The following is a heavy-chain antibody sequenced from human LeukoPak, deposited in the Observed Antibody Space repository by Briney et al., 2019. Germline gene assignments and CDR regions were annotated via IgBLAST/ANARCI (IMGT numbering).Heavy chain of an antibody. CDR1: GFTFSSYW. V-gene: IGHV3-7*01. CDR2: IKQDGSEK. J-gene: IGHJ4*02. CDR3: ARLTKVNWYCSTTSCYYFDY. Sequence: PGGSLRLSCAASGFTFSSYWMSWVRQAPGKGLEWVANIKQDGSEKYYVDSVKGRFTISRDNAKNSLYLQMNSLRAEDTAVYYCARLTKVNWYCSTTSCYYFDYWGQGTLVTVSS. D-gene: IGHD2-2*01.